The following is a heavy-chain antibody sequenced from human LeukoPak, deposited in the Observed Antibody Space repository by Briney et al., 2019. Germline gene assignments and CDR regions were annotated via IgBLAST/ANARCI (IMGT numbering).Heavy chain of an antibody. Sequence: GGSLRLSCAASGFTFSSYEMNWVRQAPGKGLEWVSYISSSGSTIYYADSVKGRFTISRDNAKNSLYLHMNSLRAEDTAVYYCARSTYYYDSSGFNYAAFDIWGQGTMVTVSS. CDR1: GFTFSSYE. CDR3: ARSTYYYDSSGFNYAAFDI. CDR2: ISSSGSTI. V-gene: IGHV3-48*03. D-gene: IGHD3-22*01. J-gene: IGHJ3*02.